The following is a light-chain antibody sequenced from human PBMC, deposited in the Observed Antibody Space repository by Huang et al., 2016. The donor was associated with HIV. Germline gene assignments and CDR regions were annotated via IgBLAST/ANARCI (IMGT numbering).Light chain of an antibody. J-gene: IGKJ4*01. CDR3: QHYYSTPLT. CDR1: QGISNS. V-gene: IGKV1-NL1*01. CDR2: SAS. Sequence: DIQMTQSPSSLAASVGDRVTITCRASQGISNSLAWYQQKPGKAPKLLLFSASRLESGVPSRFSGSGSGTDYTLTISSLQPEDFATYYCQHYYSTPLTFGGGTKVEIK.